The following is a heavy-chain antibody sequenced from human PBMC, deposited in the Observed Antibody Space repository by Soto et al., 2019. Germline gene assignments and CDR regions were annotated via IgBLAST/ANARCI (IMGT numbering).Heavy chain of an antibody. CDR3: GRARPRGPARHPYYYGMTA. Sequence: QVQLVESGGGVVQPGRSLRLSCAASGFTFSSYGMHWVRQAPGKGLEWVAVIWYDGSNKYYADSVKGRFTISRDNSKNTLYRKMNSRRAEDTAVYYWGRARPRGPARHPYYYGMTAGAKGTTVTVPS. CDR1: GFTFSSYG. J-gene: IGHJ6*04. CDR2: IWYDGSNK. V-gene: IGHV3-33*01. D-gene: IGHD6-6*01.